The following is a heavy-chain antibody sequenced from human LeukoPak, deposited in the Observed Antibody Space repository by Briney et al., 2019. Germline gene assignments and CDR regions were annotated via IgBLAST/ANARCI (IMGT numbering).Heavy chain of an antibody. CDR1: GDSISGYY. Sequence: SETLSLTCTVSGDSISGYYWSWVRQPPGKGLEGIGYIFHSGSTKYNPSLESRVTISIDTSKNQFSLRLSSVTAADTAVYYCARLATYGDFSDWGQGTLVTVSS. D-gene: IGHD4-17*01. CDR2: IFHSGST. V-gene: IGHV4-59*08. CDR3: ARLATYGDFSD. J-gene: IGHJ4*02.